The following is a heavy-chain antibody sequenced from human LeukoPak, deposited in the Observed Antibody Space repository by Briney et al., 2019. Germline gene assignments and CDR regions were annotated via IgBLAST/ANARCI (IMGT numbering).Heavy chain of an antibody. CDR3: ARAGRFGESSRDYYYYIDV. Sequence: GGSLRLSCAASGFTFSSYSMNWVRQAPGKGLEWVSSISSSSSYIYYADSVKGRFTISRDNAKNSLYLQMNSLRAEDTAVYFCARAGRFGESSRDYYYYIDVWGKGTTVTVSS. D-gene: IGHD3-10*01. CDR2: ISSSSSYI. J-gene: IGHJ6*03. CDR1: GFTFSSYS. V-gene: IGHV3-21*01.